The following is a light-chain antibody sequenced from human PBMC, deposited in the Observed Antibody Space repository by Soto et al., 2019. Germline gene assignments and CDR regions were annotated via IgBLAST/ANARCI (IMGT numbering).Light chain of an antibody. J-gene: IGLJ1*01. V-gene: IGLV1-44*01. CDR1: SSNIGSNT. CDR2: SNN. CDR3: AAWDDSLNGSYV. Sequence: QSVLTQPPSASGTPGQRVTISCSGSSSNIGSNTVNWYQQLPGTAPKLLIYSNNQRPSGVPDRFSGSKSGTSASLAISGLQSEDEADYYCAAWDDSLNGSYVFGTRTKVT.